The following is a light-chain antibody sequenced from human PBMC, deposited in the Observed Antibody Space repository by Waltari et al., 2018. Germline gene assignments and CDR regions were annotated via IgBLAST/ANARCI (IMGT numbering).Light chain of an antibody. Sequence: DTVLTQSPGTLSLSPGERATLSCRASQTISSDYLAWYQQRPGQAPKLLIYGTSSRATGISDRFSGSGSGTDFTLTISKLEPEDFAVYYCQQYGRSFGQGTKVEIK. CDR3: QQYGRS. CDR2: GTS. V-gene: IGKV3-20*01. J-gene: IGKJ1*01. CDR1: QTISSDY.